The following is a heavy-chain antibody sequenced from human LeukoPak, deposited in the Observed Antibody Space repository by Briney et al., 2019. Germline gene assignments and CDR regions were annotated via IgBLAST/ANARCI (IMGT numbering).Heavy chain of an antibody. CDR1: GFTFSNYW. CDR2: MKQDGSEI. CDR3: ARDKIVGPTTLDY. D-gene: IGHD1-26*01. Sequence: GGSLRLSCTASGFTFSNYWMSWVRQAPGKGPEGVANMKQDGSEIYYVDSVKGRFTISRDNAKNSVYLEMNNLRAEDTAVYYCARDKIVGPTTLDYWGQGTLVTVSS. J-gene: IGHJ4*02. V-gene: IGHV3-7*01.